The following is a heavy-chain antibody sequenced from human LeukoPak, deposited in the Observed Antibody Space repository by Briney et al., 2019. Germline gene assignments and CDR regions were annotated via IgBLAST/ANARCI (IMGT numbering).Heavy chain of an antibody. CDR2: ISSGGKSI. CDR3: ARDLRGGQSA. Sequence: GGSLRLSCAASGFTFSAYNMNWVRQAPGKGLEWVSYISSGGKSIYYAESVQGRFTISRDNAQNSLYLQMNSLRDEDTAVYYCARDLRGGQSAWGQGTLVTVSS. CDR1: GFTFSAYN. D-gene: IGHD3-10*01. J-gene: IGHJ5*02. V-gene: IGHV3-48*02.